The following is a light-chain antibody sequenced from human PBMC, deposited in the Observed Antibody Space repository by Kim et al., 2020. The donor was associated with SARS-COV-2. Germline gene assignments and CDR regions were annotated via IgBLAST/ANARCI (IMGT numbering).Light chain of an antibody. CDR2: DVS. J-gene: IGLJ1*01. CDR1: SSDVGVYNY. Sequence: GQSVTISCTGTSSDVGVYNYVSWYHQHPGKAPKLMIYDVSKRPSGVPDRFSGSKSGNTASLTISGLQAEDEADYYCCSYAGSYTYVFGIGTKVTVL. V-gene: IGLV2-11*01. CDR3: CSYAGSYTYV.